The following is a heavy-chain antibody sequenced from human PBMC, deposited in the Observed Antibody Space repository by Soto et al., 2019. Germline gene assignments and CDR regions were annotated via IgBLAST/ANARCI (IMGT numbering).Heavy chain of an antibody. V-gene: IGHV4-61*08. J-gene: IGHJ5*02. CDR1: GAALSSGGYF. D-gene: IGHD6-19*01. Sequence: SETLSLTCTVSGAALSSGGYFYTWVRQPPGKGLEWLGYIYYSGGTNYNPSLKSRVTISPDRSKSQFSLRLISVTAADTAVYYCTREQSDDNYFDPWGQGTLVTVSS. CDR2: IYYSGGT. CDR3: TREQSDDNYFDP.